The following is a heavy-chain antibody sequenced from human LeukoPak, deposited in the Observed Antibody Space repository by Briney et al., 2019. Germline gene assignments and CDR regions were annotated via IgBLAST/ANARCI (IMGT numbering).Heavy chain of an antibody. CDR2: IYYSGST. J-gene: IGHJ4*02. Sequence: SETLSLTCTVSGGSISSGDYYWSWIRQPPGKGLEWIGYIYYSGSTYYNPSLKSRVTISVNTSKNQFSLKLSSVTAADTAVYYCARVFSGNPNYWGQGTLVTVSS. CDR3: ARVFSGNPNY. V-gene: IGHV4-30-4*08. D-gene: IGHD4-23*01. CDR1: GGSISSGDYY.